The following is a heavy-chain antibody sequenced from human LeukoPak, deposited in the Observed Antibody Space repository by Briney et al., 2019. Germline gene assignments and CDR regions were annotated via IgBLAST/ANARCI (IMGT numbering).Heavy chain of an antibody. CDR3: ARGVGDSSGYYYYFDY. CDR1: GFAVSANY. V-gene: IGHV3-66*01. J-gene: IGHJ4*02. D-gene: IGHD3-22*01. Sequence: GGSLRLSCAASGFAVSANYMNWVRQAPGKGLEWVSVHYSGSTTYYADSVKGRFTISRDNSKNTLYLQMNSLRAEDTAVYYCARGVGDSSGYYYYFDYWGQGTLVTVSS. CDR2: HYSGSTT.